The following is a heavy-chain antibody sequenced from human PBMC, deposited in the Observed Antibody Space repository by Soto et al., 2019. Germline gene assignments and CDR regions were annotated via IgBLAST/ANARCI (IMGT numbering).Heavy chain of an antibody. CDR2: ISGSSSFI. CDR3: ARDWSSSDWFPHIDY. J-gene: IGHJ4*02. Sequence: GGSLRLSCAASGFTFRSYSINWVRQAPGKGLEWVSSISGSSSFIYYADSVKGRFSIPRDNAKNSLYLQMNSLRAEDTAVYYCARDWSSSDWFPHIDYWGQGTLVTVSS. CDR1: GFTFRSYS. V-gene: IGHV3-21*06. D-gene: IGHD6-19*01.